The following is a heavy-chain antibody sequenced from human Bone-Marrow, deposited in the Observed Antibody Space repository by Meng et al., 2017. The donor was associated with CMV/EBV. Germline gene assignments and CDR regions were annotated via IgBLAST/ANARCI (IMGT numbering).Heavy chain of an antibody. CDR2: INPSGGST. V-gene: IGHV1-46*01. J-gene: IGHJ6*02. CDR1: GYTFTSYY. Sequence: ASVKVSCKASGYTFTSYYIHWVRQAPGQGLEWMGIINPSGGSTSYAQKFQGRVTMTRDTSTSTVYGDLSSLRSEDTAVYYCARDLVPEGWGRYGMDVWGQGTTVTVSS. CDR3: ARDLVPEGWGRYGMDV. D-gene: IGHD2-21*02.